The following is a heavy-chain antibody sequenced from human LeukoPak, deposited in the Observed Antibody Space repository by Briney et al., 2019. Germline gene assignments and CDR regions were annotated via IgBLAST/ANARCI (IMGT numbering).Heavy chain of an antibody. CDR1: GFTFSGFY. CDR2: ISSSGHSI. Sequence: GGSLRLSCAASGFTFSGFYMSWIRQAPGKGLECVSYISSSGHSIYYADSVKGRFTISRDNSKNTLYLQMNSLRAEDTAVYYCARGAIPFDYWGQGTLVTVSS. J-gene: IGHJ4*02. D-gene: IGHD2-2*02. V-gene: IGHV3-11*04. CDR3: ARGAIPFDY.